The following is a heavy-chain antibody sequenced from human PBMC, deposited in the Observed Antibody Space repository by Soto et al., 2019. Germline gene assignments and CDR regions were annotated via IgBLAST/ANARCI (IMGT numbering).Heavy chain of an antibody. J-gene: IGHJ6*02. CDR3: ARGIAAHYYYGMDV. V-gene: IGHV1-69*12. Sequence: QVQLVQSGAEVKKPGSSVKVSCKASGGTFSSYAISWVRQAPGQGLEWMGGIIPIFDTTNYAQKFQGIVTSTAYESTSKAYMALSSLRSDDTAVYYYARGIAAHYYYGMDVWGQGTTVTVSS. D-gene: IGHD6-13*01. CDR1: GGTFSSYA. CDR2: IIPIFDTT.